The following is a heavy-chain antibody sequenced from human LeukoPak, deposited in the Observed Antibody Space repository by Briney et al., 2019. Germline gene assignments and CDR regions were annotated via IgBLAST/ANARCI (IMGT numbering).Heavy chain of an antibody. V-gene: IGHV3-7*01. CDR3: ASGTGYSSSWSGY. D-gene: IGHD6-13*01. J-gene: IGHJ4*02. Sequence: GGSLRLSCAASGFTFSSYWMSWVRQAPGKGLEWVANIKQDGSEKYYVDSVKGRFTISRDNAKNSLYLQMNSLRAEDTAVYYCASGTGYSSSWSGYWGQGTLVTVSS. CDR1: GFTFSSYW. CDR2: IKQDGSEK.